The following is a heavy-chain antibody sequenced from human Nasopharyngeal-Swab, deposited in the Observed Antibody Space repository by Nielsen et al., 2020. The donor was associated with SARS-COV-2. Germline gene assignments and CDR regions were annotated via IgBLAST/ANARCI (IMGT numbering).Heavy chain of an antibody. D-gene: IGHD3-3*01. J-gene: IGHJ4*02. V-gene: IGHV4-59*01. CDR3: ATSPNYDFWRGFDY. Sequence: SETLSLTCTASGGSISSYYWSWIRQPPGKGLEWIGYIYYSGSTNYNPSLKSRVTISVDTSKNQFSLKLSSVTAADTAVYYCATSPNYDFWRGFDYWGQGTLVTVSS. CDR2: IYYSGST. CDR1: GGSISSYY.